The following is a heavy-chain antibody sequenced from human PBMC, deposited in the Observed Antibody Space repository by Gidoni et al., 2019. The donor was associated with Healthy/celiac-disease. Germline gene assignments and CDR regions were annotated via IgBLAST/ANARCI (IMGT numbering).Heavy chain of an antibody. D-gene: IGHD3-10*01. CDR1: GGSISSYY. V-gene: IGHV4-59*01. CDR3: ARGGRGYYYYMDV. Sequence: QVQLQESGPGLVKPSETLSLPCTVPGGSISSYYWSWIRQPPGKGLEWIGYIFYSGSTNYNPSLKSRVTISVDTSKNQFSLKLSSVTAADTAVYYCARGGRGYYYYMDVWGKGTTVTVSS. J-gene: IGHJ6*03. CDR2: IFYSGST.